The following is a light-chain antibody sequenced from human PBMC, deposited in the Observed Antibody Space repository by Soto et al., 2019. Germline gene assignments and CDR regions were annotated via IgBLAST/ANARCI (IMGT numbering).Light chain of an antibody. V-gene: IGKV3-15*01. J-gene: IGKJ1*01. CDR3: QQYSTWPRT. CDR2: GAS. Sequence: ETVMTQFPATLSVSPGDRVTLSCRASQSVSSDVAWYQQKPGQSPRLLIFGASTRASTIPARFTGSRSGTEFSLTISSLQSEDFAVYYCQQYSTWPRTFGQGTKMESK. CDR1: QSVSSD.